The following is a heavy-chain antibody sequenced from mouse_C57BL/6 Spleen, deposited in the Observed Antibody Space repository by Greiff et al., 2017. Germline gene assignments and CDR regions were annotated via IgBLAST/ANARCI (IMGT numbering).Heavy chain of an antibody. J-gene: IGHJ3*01. CDR1: GYTFTSYG. CDR3: ARVSYDYDGFAY. D-gene: IGHD2-4*01. CDR2: IYPRSGNT. Sequence: VKVVESGAELARPGASVKLSCKASGYTFTSYGISWVKQRTGQGLEWIGEIYPRSGNTYYNEKFKGKATLTADKSFSTAYMELRSLTSEDSAVYFCARVSYDYDGFAYWGQGTLVTVSA. V-gene: IGHV1-81*01.